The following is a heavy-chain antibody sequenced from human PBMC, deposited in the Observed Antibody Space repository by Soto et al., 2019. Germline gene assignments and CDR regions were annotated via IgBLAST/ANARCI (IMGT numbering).Heavy chain of an antibody. CDR3: AKDQCSGSYSPYAPYYYYGMDV. J-gene: IGHJ6*02. D-gene: IGHD3-10*02. CDR2: ISGSGGST. Sequence: GGSLRLSCAASGFTFSSYAMSWVRQAPGKGLEWVSAISGSGGSTYYADSVKGRFTISRDNSKNKLYLQMNSMRAADTNVYYCAKDQCSGSYSPYAPYYYYGMDVWGQGTTVTVSS. CDR1: GFTFSSYA. V-gene: IGHV3-23*01.